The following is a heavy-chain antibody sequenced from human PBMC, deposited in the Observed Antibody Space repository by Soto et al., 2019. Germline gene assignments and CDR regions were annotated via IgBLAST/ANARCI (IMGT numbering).Heavy chain of an antibody. CDR2: IYHSGST. CDR1: GGSIISGGYS. Sequence: PSETLSLTCAVSGGSIISGGYSWIWIRQPPGKGLEWIGYIYHSGSTYYNPSLKSRVTISVDRSKNQFSLKLSSVTAADTAVYYCARGIRSAAAHFDYWGQGTLVTVSS. J-gene: IGHJ4*02. CDR3: ARGIRSAAAHFDY. V-gene: IGHV4-30-2*01. D-gene: IGHD6-13*01.